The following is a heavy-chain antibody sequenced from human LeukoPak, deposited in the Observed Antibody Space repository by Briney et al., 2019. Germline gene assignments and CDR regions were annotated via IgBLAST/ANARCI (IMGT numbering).Heavy chain of an antibody. D-gene: IGHD4-17*01. J-gene: IGHJ4*02. CDR1: GYTFTSYA. Sequence: GASVKVSCKASGYTFTSYAMNRVRQAPGQGLEWMGWINTNTGNPTYAQGFTGRFVFSLDTSVSTAYLQISSLKAEDTAVYYCARDQRARTLPYGDYVVLYLWGQGTLVTVSS. CDR3: ARDQRARTLPYGDYVVLYL. V-gene: IGHV7-4-1*02. CDR2: INTNTGNP.